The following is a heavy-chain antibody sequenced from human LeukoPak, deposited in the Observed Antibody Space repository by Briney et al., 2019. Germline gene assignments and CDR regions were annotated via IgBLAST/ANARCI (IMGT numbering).Heavy chain of an antibody. D-gene: IGHD4-17*01. J-gene: IGHJ6*03. V-gene: IGHV3-20*04. CDR3: ARIHGDYLYYMDV. CDR1: GFTFDDYG. Sequence: GGSLRLSCAASGFTFDDYGMTWIRQIPGKGLEWVSGISRNGGSTGYADSVKGRFTISRDNAKNSLYLQMNSLRAEDTAVYYCARIHGDYLYYMDVWGKGTTVTVSS. CDR2: ISRNGGST.